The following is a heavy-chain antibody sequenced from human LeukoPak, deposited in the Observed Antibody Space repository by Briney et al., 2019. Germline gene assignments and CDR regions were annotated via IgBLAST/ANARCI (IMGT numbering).Heavy chain of an antibody. CDR1: GGSISSYY. J-gene: IGHJ4*02. CDR3: ARDPGSGWPFFDY. CDR2: IYYSGST. D-gene: IGHD6-19*01. Sequence: SETLSLTCTVSGGSISSYYWSWIRQPPGKGLEWIGYIYYSGSTNYSPSLKSRVTISVDTSKNQFSLKLSSVTAADTAVYYCARDPGSGWPFFDYWGQGTLVTVSS. V-gene: IGHV4-59*01.